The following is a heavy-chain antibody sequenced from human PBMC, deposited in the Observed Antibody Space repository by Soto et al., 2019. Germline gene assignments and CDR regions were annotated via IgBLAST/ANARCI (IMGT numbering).Heavy chain of an antibody. Sequence: GGSLRLSCAASGFTFSSYSMNWVRQAPGKGLEWVSSISSSSSYIYYADSVKGRFTISRDNAKNSLYLQMNSLRAEDTAVYYCARDQDYQLPQKDAFDIWGQGTMVTVSS. CDR3: ARDQDYQLPQKDAFDI. J-gene: IGHJ3*02. CDR1: GFTFSSYS. D-gene: IGHD2-2*01. V-gene: IGHV3-21*01. CDR2: ISSSSSYI.